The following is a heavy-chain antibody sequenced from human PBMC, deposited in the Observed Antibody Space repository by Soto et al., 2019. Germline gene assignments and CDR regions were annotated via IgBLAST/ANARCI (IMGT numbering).Heavy chain of an antibody. V-gene: IGHV1-69*08. CDR2: IIPILGIA. D-gene: IGHD3-10*01. CDR1: GGTFSSYT. J-gene: IGHJ4*02. Sequence: QVQLVQSGAEVKKPGSSVKVSCKASGGTFSSYTISWVRQAPGQGLEWMGRIIPILGIANYAQKFQGRVTITADKSTSTAYMELSSLRSEDTAVYYRARDPPTVRGVTSFDYWGQGTLVTVSS. CDR3: ARDPPTVRGVTSFDY.